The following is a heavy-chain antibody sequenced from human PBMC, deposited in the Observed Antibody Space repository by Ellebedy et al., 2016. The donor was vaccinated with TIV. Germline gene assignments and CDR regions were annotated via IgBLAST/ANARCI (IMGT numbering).Heavy chain of an antibody. D-gene: IGHD3-10*01. V-gene: IGHV1-18*04. CDR3: ARMGGLLLWFGEATDY. J-gene: IGHJ4*02. CDR2: ISGFNGKT. CDR1: GYTFTSYY. Sequence: ASVKVSCKAFGYTFTSYYIHWVRQAPGQGLEWVGWISGFNGKTKYAQKFQGRVTMTADTSTTTAHMELKSLRSDDTAVYFCARMGGLLLWFGEATDYWGQGTLVTVSS.